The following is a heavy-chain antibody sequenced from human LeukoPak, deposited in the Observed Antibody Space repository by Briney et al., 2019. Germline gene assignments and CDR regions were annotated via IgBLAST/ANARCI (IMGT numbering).Heavy chain of an antibody. CDR1: GGSISSYY. Sequence: SETLSLTCTVSGGSISSYYWSWLRQPPGKGLEWIGYIYYSGSTNYNPSLKSRVTISVDTSKNQFSLRLTSVTAADTAVYYCARHRVGITRDFDYWGQGTLVTVSS. CDR3: ARHRVGITRDFDY. V-gene: IGHV4-59*08. CDR2: IYYSGST. J-gene: IGHJ4*02. D-gene: IGHD1-26*01.